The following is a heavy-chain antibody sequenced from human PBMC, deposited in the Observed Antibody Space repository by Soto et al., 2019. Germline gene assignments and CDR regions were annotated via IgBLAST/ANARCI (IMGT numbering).Heavy chain of an antibody. D-gene: IGHD3-16*01. CDR3: AKRGGNMNDFDY. J-gene: IGHJ4*02. CDR2: ISSSGGST. Sequence: PGGSLRLSCKASGFTFGDYAMSWVRQAPVKGLEWVSAISSSGGSTYYADSVKGRFTISRDNSKNTLYLQMNSLRAEDTPVYYCAKRGGNMNDFDYWGQGILVTVSS. V-gene: IGHV3-23*01. CDR1: GFTFGDYA.